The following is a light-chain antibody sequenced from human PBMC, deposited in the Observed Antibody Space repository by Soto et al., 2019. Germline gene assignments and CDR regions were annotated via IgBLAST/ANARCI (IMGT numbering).Light chain of an antibody. J-gene: IGLJ2*01. Sequence: QSALTQPASVSGSXXXSXAISCTGSSSDIGDYNYVSWYQQHPGKAPKLMIFDVSNRPSGVSNRFSGSMSGNTASLTISGLQPEDEADYYCSSYTGGSTVVFGGGTKLTVL. V-gene: IGLV2-14*01. CDR1: SSDIGDYNY. CDR2: DVS. CDR3: SSYTGGSTVV.